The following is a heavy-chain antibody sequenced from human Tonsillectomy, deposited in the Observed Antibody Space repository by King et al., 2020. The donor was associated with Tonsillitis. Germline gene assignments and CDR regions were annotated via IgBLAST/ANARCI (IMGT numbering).Heavy chain of an antibody. CDR2: INQDGSEK. D-gene: IGHD5-24*01. CDR3: ARVWRWLHPLDY. J-gene: IGHJ4*02. CDR1: GFTFSSYW. Sequence: VQLVESGGGLVQPGGSLRLSCAASGFTFSSYWMSWVRQAPGKGLEWVANINQDGSEKYYVDSVKGRFTISRDSAKNPLHLQMNSLRAEHTAVYYCARVWRWLHPLDYWGQGTLVPVSS. V-gene: IGHV3-7*01.